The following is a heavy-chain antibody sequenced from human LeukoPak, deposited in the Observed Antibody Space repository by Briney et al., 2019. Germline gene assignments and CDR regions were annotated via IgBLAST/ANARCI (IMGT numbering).Heavy chain of an antibody. V-gene: IGHV3-23*01. CDR3: AEAEDYDSSGNDAFDI. CDR1: GFTFSSYA. Sequence: GGSLRLSCAASGFTFSSYAMSWVRQAPGKGLEWVSAISGSGGSTYYADSVKGRFTISRDNSKNTLYLQMNSLRAEDTAVYYCAEAEDYDSSGNDAFDIWGQGTMVTVSS. CDR2: ISGSGGST. D-gene: IGHD3-22*01. J-gene: IGHJ3*02.